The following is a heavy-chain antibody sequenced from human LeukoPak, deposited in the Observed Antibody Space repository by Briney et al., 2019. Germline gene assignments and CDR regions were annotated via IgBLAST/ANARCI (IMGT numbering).Heavy chain of an antibody. Sequence: SETLSLTCTVSGGSISSYYWSWIRQPPGKGLEWIGYIYYSGSTNYNPSLKSRVTISVDTSKNQFSLKLSSVTAADTAVYYCARVVRDYDFWSGYYYYYFDYWGQGTLVTVSS. D-gene: IGHD3-3*01. J-gene: IGHJ4*02. CDR1: GGSISSYY. CDR3: ARVVRDYDFWSGYYYYYFDY. CDR2: IYYSGST. V-gene: IGHV4-59*08.